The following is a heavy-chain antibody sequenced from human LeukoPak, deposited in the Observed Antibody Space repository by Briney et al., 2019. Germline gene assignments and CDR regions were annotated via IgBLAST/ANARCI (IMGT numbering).Heavy chain of an antibody. CDR1: GFTFSSYG. J-gene: IGHJ4*02. D-gene: IGHD2-2*01. Sequence: PGRSLRLSCAASGFTFSSYGMHWVRQAPGKGLEWVAVIWYDGSNKYYADSVKGRFTISRDNSKNTLYLQMNSLRAEDTAVYYCARDDRCSSTCCYLLDYWGQGTLVTVSS. CDR3: ARDDRCSSTCCYLLDY. V-gene: IGHV3-33*01. CDR2: IWYDGSNK.